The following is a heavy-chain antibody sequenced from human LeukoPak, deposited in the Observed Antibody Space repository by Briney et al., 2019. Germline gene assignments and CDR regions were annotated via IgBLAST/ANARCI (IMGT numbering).Heavy chain of an antibody. D-gene: IGHD3-10*01. CDR3: ARVRGESPRWFDP. Sequence: GGSLRLSCAASGFTFSSYWMHWVRQAPGKGLVWVAHINSDGSTTTYADSVKGRFTISRDNAKNMLYLQINSLRAEDTAVYYCARVRGESPRWFDPWGRGTLVTVSS. CDR2: INSDGSTT. V-gene: IGHV3-74*01. CDR1: GFTFSSYW. J-gene: IGHJ5*02.